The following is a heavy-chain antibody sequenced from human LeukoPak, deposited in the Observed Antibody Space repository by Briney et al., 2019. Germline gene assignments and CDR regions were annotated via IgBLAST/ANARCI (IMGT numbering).Heavy chain of an antibody. CDR1: GFTLSSYA. J-gene: IGHJ6*03. D-gene: IGHD3-10*01. CDR2: ISVSGNT. CDR3: AKKALWFGELLYYYYYMDV. V-gene: IGHV3-23*01. Sequence: GGSLRLSCAASGFTLSSYAMSWVRQGPGKGLEWVSAISVSGNTYHADSVKGRFTISRYSSKNTLYLQMNSLRAEDTAVYYCAKKALWFGELLYYYYYMDVWGKGTTVTISS.